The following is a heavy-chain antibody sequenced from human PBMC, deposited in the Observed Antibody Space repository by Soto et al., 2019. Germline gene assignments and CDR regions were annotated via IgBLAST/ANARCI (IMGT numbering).Heavy chain of an antibody. Sequence: YHCSWHRQITAKGLEWMAYTAYSGNTNYNPSLKSRVTISIGTTNNQLSLKLTSMTAADTAVYYCARDMHAGFTHYFGPWGQGTLVTVSS. D-gene: IGHD1-26*01. CDR1: YH. CDR2: TAYSGNT. J-gene: IGHJ5*02. CDR3: ARDMHAGFTHYFGP. V-gene: IGHV4-59*01.